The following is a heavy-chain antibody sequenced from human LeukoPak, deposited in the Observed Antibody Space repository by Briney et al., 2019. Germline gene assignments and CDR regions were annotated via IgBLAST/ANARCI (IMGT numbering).Heavy chain of an antibody. CDR3: ARGGHRGYSYGFDY. V-gene: IGHV4-59*01. Sequence: PSETLSLTCTVSGGSISSYYWSWIRQPPGKGLEWIGYIYYSGSTNYNPSLKSRVTISVDTSKNQFSLKLSSVTAADTAVHYCARGGHRGYSYGFDYWGQGTLVTVSS. CDR1: GGSISSYY. CDR2: IYYSGST. J-gene: IGHJ4*02. D-gene: IGHD5-18*01.